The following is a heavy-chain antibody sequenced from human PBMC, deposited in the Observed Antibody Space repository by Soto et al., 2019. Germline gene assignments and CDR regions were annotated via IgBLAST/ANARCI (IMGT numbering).Heavy chain of an antibody. V-gene: IGHV1-69*13. D-gene: IGHD6-19*01. CDR3: ARGGESSGWYGVDWFDP. Sequence: ASVKVSCKASGGTFSSYAISWVRQAPGQGLEWMGGIIPIFGTANYAQKFQGRVTITADESTSTAYMELSSLRSEDTAVYYCARGGESSGWYGVDWFDPWGQGTLVTVSS. CDR2: IIPIFGTA. J-gene: IGHJ5*02. CDR1: GGTFSSYA.